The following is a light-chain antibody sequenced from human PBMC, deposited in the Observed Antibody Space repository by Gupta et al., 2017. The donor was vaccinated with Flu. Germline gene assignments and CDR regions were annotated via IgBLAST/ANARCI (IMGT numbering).Light chain of an antibody. J-gene: IGLJ1*01. V-gene: IGLV3-1*01. CDR3: QAWDSTFRV. Sequence: SPGQTASVTGSGGEFGHNNVSCYQQYAGHSPCLFIYQYNKRPSGIPDQFSGSNAENSATLTITGTQEVDDADYYCQAWDSTFRVFGPGTKVTVL. CDR2: QYN. CDR1: EFGHNN.